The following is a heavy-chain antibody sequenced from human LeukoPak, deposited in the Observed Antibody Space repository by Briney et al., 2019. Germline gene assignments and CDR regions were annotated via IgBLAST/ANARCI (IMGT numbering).Heavy chain of an antibody. Sequence: ASVKVSCKASGYTFTVYYMHWVRQAPGQGLEWVGWIDPYSGDTSSAQKFQGRVTMTRDSSISTAYMQLTGLKSDDTAVFYCARVQLVLMVYSLFDFWGQGSQVIVSS. CDR2: IDPYSGDT. CDR1: GYTFTVYY. CDR3: ARVQLVLMVYSLFDF. V-gene: IGHV1-2*02. D-gene: IGHD2-8*01. J-gene: IGHJ4*02.